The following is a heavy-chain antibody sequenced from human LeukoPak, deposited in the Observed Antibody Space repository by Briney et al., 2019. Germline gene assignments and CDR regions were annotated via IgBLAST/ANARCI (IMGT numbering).Heavy chain of an antibody. CDR2: IKQDGSEK. CDR1: GFTFSSYW. CDR3: ARAPYSSSWGAGFDY. J-gene: IGHJ4*02. Sequence: HSGGSLRLSCAASGFTFSSYWMSWVRQAPGKGLEWVANIKQDGSEKYYVDSVKGRFTISRDNAKNSLYLQMNSLRAEDTAVYYCARAPYSSSWGAGFDYWGQGTLVTVSS. V-gene: IGHV3-7*04. D-gene: IGHD6-13*01.